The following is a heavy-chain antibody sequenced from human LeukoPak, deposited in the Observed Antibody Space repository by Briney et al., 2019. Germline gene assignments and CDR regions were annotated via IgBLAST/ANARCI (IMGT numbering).Heavy chain of an antibody. D-gene: IGHD5-18*01. J-gene: IGHJ6*03. CDR3: AGGDQDTAMVTLYYYYYMDV. V-gene: IGHV3-21*01. Sequence: GGSLRLSCAASGFTFSSYAMSWVRQAPGKGLEWVSAISSSSSYIYYADSVKGRFTISRDNAKNSLYLQMNSLRAEDTAVYYCAGGDQDTAMVTLYYYYYMDVWGKGTTVTISS. CDR2: ISSSSSYI. CDR1: GFTFSSYA.